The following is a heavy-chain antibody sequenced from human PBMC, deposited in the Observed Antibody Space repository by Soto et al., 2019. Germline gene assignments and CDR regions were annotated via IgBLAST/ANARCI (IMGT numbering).Heavy chain of an antibody. Sequence: SETLSLTCTVSGGSISSYYWSWIRQPPGKGLEWIGYIYYSGSTNYNPSLKSRVTISVDNAKNSLYLQMNSLRAEDTAVYYCAGSGYYTGLSGDYYYYYMDVWGKGTTVTVSS. CDR2: IYYSGST. CDR1: GGSISSYY. V-gene: IGHV4-59*03. D-gene: IGHD3-3*01. CDR3: AGSGYYTGLSGDYYYYYMDV. J-gene: IGHJ6*03.